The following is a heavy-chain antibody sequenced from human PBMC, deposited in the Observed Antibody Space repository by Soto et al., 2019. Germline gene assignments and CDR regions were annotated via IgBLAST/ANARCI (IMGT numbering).Heavy chain of an antibody. J-gene: IGHJ4*02. D-gene: IGHD4-4*01. V-gene: IGHV3-23*01. CDR3: ARVASDYINSVDH. CDR2: IGGSGGNR. CDR1: GFTFNAYV. Sequence: DVQLLESGGGLVQPGGSLRLSCAASGFTFNAYVMTWVRQAPGKGLEWVSVIGGSGGNRYYAGSVRGRFTISRDNSKDTVDLPKNSLRVEDTAVYYCARVASDYINSVDHWGQGILVSVSS.